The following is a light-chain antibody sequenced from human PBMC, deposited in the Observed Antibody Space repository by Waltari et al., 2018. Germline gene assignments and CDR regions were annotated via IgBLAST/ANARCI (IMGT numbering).Light chain of an antibody. J-gene: IGLJ3*02. CDR1: SSNIGSNY. V-gene: IGLV1-47*01. Sequence: QSVLTQAPSASETTGQRITISCSGSSSNIGSNYVSWYQHLPGAAPKLLIGRDDHRPSGVPDRFSGSKSGTSASLAISGLRSEDEADYYCASWDDSLSALVFGGGTKLTVL. CDR2: RDD. CDR3: ASWDDSLSALV.